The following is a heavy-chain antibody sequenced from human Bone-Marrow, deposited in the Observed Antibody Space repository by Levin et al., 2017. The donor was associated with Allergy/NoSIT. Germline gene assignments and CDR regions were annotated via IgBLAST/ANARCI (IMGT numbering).Heavy chain of an antibody. Sequence: ASVKVSCKASGYTFTSYAMNWVRQAPGQGLEWMGWINTNTGNPTYAQGFTGRFVFSLDTSVSTAYLQISSLKAEDTAVYYCARDNLSWDYGDLNWFDPWGQGTLVTVSS. J-gene: IGHJ5*02. V-gene: IGHV7-4-1*02. CDR3: ARDNLSWDYGDLNWFDP. CDR1: GYTFTSYA. CDR2: INTNTGNP. D-gene: IGHD4-17*01.